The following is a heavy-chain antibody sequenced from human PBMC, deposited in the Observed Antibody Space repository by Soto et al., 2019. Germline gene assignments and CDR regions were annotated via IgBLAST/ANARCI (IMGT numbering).Heavy chain of an antibody. CDR1: GGTFSSYT. CDR3: ASNYGGDSD. Sequence: QVPLVQSGAEVKQPGSSVKVSCKASGGTFSSYTISWVRQAPGQGLEWMGRIIPILGIANYAQKFQGRVTMTADKSTSTAYREPRRLRSEDSAVYYCASNYGGDSDWGQGPRVNVSS. J-gene: IGHJ4*02. CDR2: IIPILGIA. D-gene: IGHD2-21*02. V-gene: IGHV1-69*02.